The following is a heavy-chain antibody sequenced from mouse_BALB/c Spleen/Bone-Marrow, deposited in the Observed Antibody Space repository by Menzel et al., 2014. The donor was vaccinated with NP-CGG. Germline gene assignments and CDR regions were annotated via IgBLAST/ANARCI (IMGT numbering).Heavy chain of an antibody. CDR2: IYPGDGDT. CDR1: GYTFTSYW. D-gene: IGHD2-1*01. V-gene: IGHV1-87*01. CDR3: ASPYGNYDAMDY. J-gene: IGHJ4*01. Sequence: AQLQQPGDELARPGASVKLSCKASGYTFTSYWMQWVKQRPGQGLEWIGAIYPGDGDTRYTQKFRGKATLTADKSSNTAYMQLSSLTSEDSAVYCCASPYGNYDAMDYWGLGTSVTVSS.